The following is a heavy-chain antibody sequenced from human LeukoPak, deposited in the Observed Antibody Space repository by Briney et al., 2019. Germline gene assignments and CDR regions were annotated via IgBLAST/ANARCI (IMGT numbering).Heavy chain of an antibody. V-gene: IGHV3-53*01. CDR3: ARDVYYGSAG. Sequence: GGSLRLSCAASGFALSSYWMSWFRRAPGKGLEWASVIYSGGSTYYADSVKGRFTISRDNSKNTLYLQMNSLRAEDTAVYYCARDVYYGSAGWGQGTLVTVSS. J-gene: IGHJ4*02. D-gene: IGHD3-10*01. CDR1: GFALSSYW. CDR2: IYSGGST.